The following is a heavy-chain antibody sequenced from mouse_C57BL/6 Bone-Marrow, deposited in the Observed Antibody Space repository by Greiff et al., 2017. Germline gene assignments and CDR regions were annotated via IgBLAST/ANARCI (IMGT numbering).Heavy chain of an antibody. CDR3: TYYYGSPWYFDV. J-gene: IGHJ1*03. V-gene: IGHV14-4*01. CDR2: IDPENGDT. D-gene: IGHD1-1*01. CDR1: GFNIKDDY. Sequence: VQLQQSGAELVRPGASVKLSCTASGFNIKDDYMHWVKQRPEQGLEWIGWIDPENGDTEYASKFQGKATITAGTSSNTAYLQLSSLTSEDTAVYYCTYYYGSPWYFDVWGTGTTVTVSS.